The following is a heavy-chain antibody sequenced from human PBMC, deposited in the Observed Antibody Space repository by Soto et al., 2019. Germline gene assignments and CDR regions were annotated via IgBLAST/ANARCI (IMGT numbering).Heavy chain of an antibody. J-gene: IGHJ5*01. V-gene: IGHV1-18*04. D-gene: IGHD3-10*01. CDR1: GYTFSNYG. CDR3: ARDEGIRWFDS. Sequence: QVQLVQSGDEVKKSGASVKVSCKASGYTFSNYGISWVRQAPGQGLEWMGWISGYNGLTAYAQNVQGRVTMTIDTPTRTVFMELTSLRSNDTAVYYCARDEGIRWFDSWGQGTLVTVSS. CDR2: ISGYNGLT.